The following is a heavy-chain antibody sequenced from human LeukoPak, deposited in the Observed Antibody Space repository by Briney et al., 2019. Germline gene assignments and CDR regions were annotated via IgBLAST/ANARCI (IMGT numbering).Heavy chain of an antibody. V-gene: IGHV4-59*01. CDR1: GGSITTYY. CDR3: ARRVGGFGYFDY. Sequence: TSETLSLTCTVSGGSITTYYWSWIRRPPEKGLEWIGYIYYTGSTIYNPSLKSRVTISVDTSNNQFSLKLTSVTAADTAVYYCARRVGGFGYFDYWGQGTLVTVSS. CDR2: IYYTGST. J-gene: IGHJ4*02. D-gene: IGHD3-10*01.